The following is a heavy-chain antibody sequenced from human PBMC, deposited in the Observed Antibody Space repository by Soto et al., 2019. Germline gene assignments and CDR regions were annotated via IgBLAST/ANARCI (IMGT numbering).Heavy chain of an antibody. Sequence: QVQLVQSGAEVKKPGSSVKVSCKASGGTFSSSAISWVRQAPGQGLEWMGGIIPIFGTANYAQKFQGRVTITADESTSTAYMELSNLRSEDTAVYYCARDLSGNYDSSGYYQGWFDPWGQGTLVTVSS. CDR2: IIPIFGTA. J-gene: IGHJ5*02. CDR1: GGTFSSSA. CDR3: ARDLSGNYDSSGYYQGWFDP. D-gene: IGHD3-22*01. V-gene: IGHV1-69*01.